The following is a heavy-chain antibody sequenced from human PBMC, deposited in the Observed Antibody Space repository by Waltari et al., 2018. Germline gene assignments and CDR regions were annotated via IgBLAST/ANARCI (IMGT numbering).Heavy chain of an antibody. J-gene: IGHJ4*02. V-gene: IGHV4-4*02. CDR2: VRGDGKT. Sequence: QLQLQESGPGLVKPSGTLSLICAVSGDSVSSNDYWSWVRQPPGKGLEWLGQVRGDGKTNYNPSFASRVTVSLDTSTNRFALKVTSATAADTALYYCARDRGRGLYLDTWGQGALVTVSP. CDR1: GDSVSSNDY. D-gene: IGHD1-1*01. CDR3: ARDRGRGLYLDT.